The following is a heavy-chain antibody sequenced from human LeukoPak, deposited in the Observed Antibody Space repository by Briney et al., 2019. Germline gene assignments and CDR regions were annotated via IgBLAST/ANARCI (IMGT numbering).Heavy chain of an antibody. CDR1: GGSISSSSYY. Sequence: SETLSLTCTVSGGSISSSSYYWGWIRQPPGKGLEWIGSIYYSGSTYYDPSLKSRVTISVDTSKNQFSLKLSSVTAADTAVYYCARQGVVRGVSAGYWGQGTLVTVSS. V-gene: IGHV4-39*01. D-gene: IGHD3-10*01. J-gene: IGHJ4*02. CDR3: ARQGVVRGVSAGY. CDR2: IYYSGST.